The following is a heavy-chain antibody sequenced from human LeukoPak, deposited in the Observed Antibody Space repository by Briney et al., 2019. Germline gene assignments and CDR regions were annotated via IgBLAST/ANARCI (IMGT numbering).Heavy chain of an antibody. V-gene: IGHV4-61*02. CDR1: GCSISSGSYY. J-gene: IGHJ4*02. CDR3: ARAFFGYSSSAVGD. Sequence: SETLSLTCTVAGCSISSGSYYWSWIRQPAGKGLEWIVRIYTSGSTNYNPSLKSRVTISVDTSKNQFSLKPSSVTAADTAVYYCARAFFGYSSSAVGDWGQGTLVTVSS. CDR2: IYTSGST. D-gene: IGHD6-6*01.